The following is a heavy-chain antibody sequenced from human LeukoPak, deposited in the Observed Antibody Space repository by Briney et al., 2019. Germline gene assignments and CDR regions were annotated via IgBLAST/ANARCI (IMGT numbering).Heavy chain of an antibody. V-gene: IGHV3-48*01. J-gene: IGHJ6*03. CDR1: GFTFSSYS. D-gene: IGHD3-3*01. CDR2: ISSSSSTI. CDR3: ARDAQYYDFWSGYYGYYMDV. Sequence: GGSLRLSCAASGFTFSSYSMNWVRQAPGKGLEWVSYISSSSSTIYYADSVKGRFTISRDNAKNSLYLQMNSLRAEDTAVYYCARDAQYYDFWSGYYGYYMDVWGKGTTVTVSS.